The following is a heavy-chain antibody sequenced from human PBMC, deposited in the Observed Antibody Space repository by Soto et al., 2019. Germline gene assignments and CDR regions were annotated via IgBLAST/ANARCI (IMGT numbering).Heavy chain of an antibody. CDR2: IWYDGSNK. CDR3: ARDGPIVATISYCMDV. V-gene: IGHV3-33*01. Sequence: GGTLRLSCAASGFTFSSYGMHWVRQAPGKGLAWVTVIWYDGSNKYYADSVKGRFTISRDNSKNTLYLQMNSLRAEDTAVYYCARDGPIVATISYCMDVCGQGTTVTVSS. J-gene: IGHJ6*02. CDR1: GFTFSSYG. D-gene: IGHD5-12*01.